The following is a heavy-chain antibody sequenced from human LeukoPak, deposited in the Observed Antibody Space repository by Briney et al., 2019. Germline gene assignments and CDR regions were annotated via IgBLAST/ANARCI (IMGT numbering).Heavy chain of an antibody. V-gene: IGHV1-69*04. CDR3: AIINLRDGYNIFDY. Sequence: GASVKVSCKASGGTFSSYAISWVRQAPGQGLEWMGRIIPILGIANYAQKFQGRVTITADKSTSTAYMVLSSLRSEDTAVYYCAIINLRDGYNIFDYWGQGTLVTVSS. CDR1: GGTFSSYA. D-gene: IGHD5-24*01. J-gene: IGHJ4*02. CDR2: IIPILGIA.